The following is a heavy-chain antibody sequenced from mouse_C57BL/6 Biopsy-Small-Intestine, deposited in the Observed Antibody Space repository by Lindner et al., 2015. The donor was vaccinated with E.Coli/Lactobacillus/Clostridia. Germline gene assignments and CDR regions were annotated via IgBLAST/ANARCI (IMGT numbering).Heavy chain of an antibody. D-gene: IGHD2-12*01. CDR3: ARYDSHYFDY. CDR2: IYPRSGNT. Sequence: VQLQESGPELVKPGASVKMSCKASGYTFTSYGISWVKQRTGQGLEWIGEIYPRSGNTYYNEKFKGKATLTADKSSSTAYMELRSLTSEDSAIYYCARYDSHYFDYWGQGTTLTVSS. V-gene: IGHV1-81*01. J-gene: IGHJ2*01. CDR1: GYTFTSYG.